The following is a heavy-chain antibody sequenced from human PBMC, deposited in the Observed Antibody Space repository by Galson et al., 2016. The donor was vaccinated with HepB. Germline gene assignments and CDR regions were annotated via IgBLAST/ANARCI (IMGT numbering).Heavy chain of an antibody. D-gene: IGHD1-26*01. CDR2: VIPVIHTA. V-gene: IGHV1-69*13. CDR1: GGTLKNFV. J-gene: IGHJ4*02. CDR3: ARGDDMGATGY. Sequence: SVKVSCKASGGTLKNFVISWVRQAPGQGLEWMGGVIPVIHTANSAQKFQGRLTIAADESTRTGYMELHNLTSEDTAIYYCARGDDMGATGYWGQGTLVTVSS.